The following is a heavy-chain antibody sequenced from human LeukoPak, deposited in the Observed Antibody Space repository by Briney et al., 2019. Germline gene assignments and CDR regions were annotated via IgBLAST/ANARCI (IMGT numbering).Heavy chain of an antibody. CDR1: GGSFSGYY. Sequence: SETLSLTCAVYGGSFSGYYWSWIRQPPGKGLGWIGEINHSGSTNYNPSLKSRVTISVDTSKNQFSLKLSSVTAADTAVYYCARASTVLRYFDLWGRGTLVTVSS. CDR2: INHSGST. J-gene: IGHJ2*01. V-gene: IGHV4-34*01. CDR3: ARASTVLRYFDL. D-gene: IGHD4-11*01.